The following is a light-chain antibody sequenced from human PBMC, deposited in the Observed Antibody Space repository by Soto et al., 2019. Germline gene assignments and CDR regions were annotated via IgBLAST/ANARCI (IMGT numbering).Light chain of an antibody. CDR1: QSISSW. Sequence: DIQMTQSPSTLSASVGDTFTITCLASQSISSWLAWYQQKPGKAPKLLIYKASSLYSGVPSRFSGSGSGTEFTLTISSLQPDDFATYYCQQYNSYQIAFGQGTKVDI. CDR3: QQYNSYQIA. J-gene: IGKJ1*01. V-gene: IGKV1-5*03. CDR2: KAS.